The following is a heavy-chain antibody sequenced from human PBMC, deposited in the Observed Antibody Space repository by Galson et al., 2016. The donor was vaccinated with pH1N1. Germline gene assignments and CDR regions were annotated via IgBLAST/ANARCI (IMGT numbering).Heavy chain of an antibody. Sequence: QSGAEETRPGASVKVSCKASGYTFTTYGVTWVRQAPGQGLEWMGWISANNGNTNYAQRFQGRVTMTTDTSTSTAYMELRSLRSDDTAVYYCARWRYSTSWSDFDYWGQGTLVTVSS. J-gene: IGHJ4*02. CDR3: ARWRYSTSWSDFDY. V-gene: IGHV1-18*01. CDR2: ISANNGNT. CDR1: GYTFTTYG. D-gene: IGHD6-13*01.